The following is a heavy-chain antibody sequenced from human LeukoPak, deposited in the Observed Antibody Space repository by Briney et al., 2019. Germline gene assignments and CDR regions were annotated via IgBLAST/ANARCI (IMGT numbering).Heavy chain of an antibody. D-gene: IGHD3-10*01. V-gene: IGHV4-34*01. J-gene: IGHJ3*02. CDR2: INHSGST. CDR3: ARALRFTMVRAPQRDAFDI. Sequence: PSETLSLTCAVYGGSFSGYYWSWIRQPPGKGLEWIGEINHSGSTNYNPSLKSRVTISVDTSKNQFSLKLNSVTAADTAVYHCARALRFTMVRAPQRDAFDIWGQGTMVTVSS. CDR1: GGSFSGYY.